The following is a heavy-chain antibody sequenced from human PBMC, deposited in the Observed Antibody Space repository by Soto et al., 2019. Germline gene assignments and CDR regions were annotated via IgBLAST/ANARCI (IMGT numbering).Heavy chain of an antibody. V-gene: IGHV4-31*03. Sequence: QVQLQESGPGLVKPSQTLSLTCTVSGASISSGGYYWSWIRQHPGKGLEWIGYIYYSGSTYYNPSLKSRVIISVDTSKNQFSLKLSSVTAADTAVYYCARSPDPGYDILTTFDYWGQGTLVTVSS. CDR1: GASISSGGYY. CDR3: ARSPDPGYDILTTFDY. J-gene: IGHJ4*02. CDR2: IYYSGST. D-gene: IGHD3-9*01.